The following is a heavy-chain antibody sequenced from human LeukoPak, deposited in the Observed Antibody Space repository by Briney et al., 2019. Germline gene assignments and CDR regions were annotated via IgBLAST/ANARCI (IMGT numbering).Heavy chain of an antibody. CDR1: GGSFSDYY. Sequence: SETLSLTCAVYGGSFSDYYWSWIRQPPGKGLEWIREINHSGSTNYNPSLKSRLTISVDTSKNQFSLKLSSVTAADTAVYYCARQIPYSKYDYWGQGTLVTVSS. CDR2: INHSGST. V-gene: IGHV4-34*01. J-gene: IGHJ4*02. D-gene: IGHD4-4*01. CDR3: ARQIPYSKYDY.